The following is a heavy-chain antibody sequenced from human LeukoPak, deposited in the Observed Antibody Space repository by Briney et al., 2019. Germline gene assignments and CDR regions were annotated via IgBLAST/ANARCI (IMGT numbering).Heavy chain of an antibody. CDR3: ASRISSGNYFFDY. V-gene: IGHV3-74*01. CDR1: RFTFSSYW. CDR2: INTDGSST. Sequence: GGSLRLSCAASRFTFSSYWMHWVRQAPGKGLVWVSRINTDGSSTTYADSVKGRFTISRDNAKNTLYLQMNSLRAEDTAVYYCASRISSGNYFFDYWGQGTLVTVSS. J-gene: IGHJ4*02. D-gene: IGHD1-26*01.